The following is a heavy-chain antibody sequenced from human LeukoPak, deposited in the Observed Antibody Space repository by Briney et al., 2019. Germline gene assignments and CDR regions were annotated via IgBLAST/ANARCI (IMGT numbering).Heavy chain of an antibody. Sequence: GGSLRLSCAASGFTFSDYWMNWVRQAPGKGLEWVANIDQDGSSEYYVGSVQGRFTISRDNAKNSLYVQMNSLRAEDTAVYYCARGDWAPFDYWGQGSLLTVSS. V-gene: IGHV3-7*01. CDR1: GFTFSDYW. CDR2: IDQDGSSE. J-gene: IGHJ4*02. D-gene: IGHD2-21*02. CDR3: ARGDWAPFDY.